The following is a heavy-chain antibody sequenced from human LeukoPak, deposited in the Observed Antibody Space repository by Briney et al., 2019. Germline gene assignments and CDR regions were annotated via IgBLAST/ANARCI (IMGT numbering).Heavy chain of an antibody. CDR2: INPNSGGT. V-gene: IGHV1-2*02. CDR3: ARNYYDILTGYYRGDWFDP. Sequence: ASVKVSCKASGYTFTGYYMHWVRQAPGQGLEWMGWINPNSGGTNYAQKFQGRVTMTRDTPISTAYMELSRLRSDDTAVYYCARNYYDILTGYYRGDWFDPWGQGTLVTVSS. CDR1: GYTFTGYY. D-gene: IGHD3-9*01. J-gene: IGHJ5*02.